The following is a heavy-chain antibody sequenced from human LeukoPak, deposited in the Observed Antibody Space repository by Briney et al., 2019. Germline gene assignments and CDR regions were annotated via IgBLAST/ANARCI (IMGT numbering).Heavy chain of an antibody. CDR3: AKMGYTWIQLWSTYYFDY. J-gene: IGHJ4*02. CDR2: IRYDGSNK. D-gene: IGHD5-18*01. V-gene: IGHV3-30*02. Sequence: GGSLRLSCAASGFTFSSYGMHWVRQAPGKGLEWVAFIRYDGSNKYYADSVKGRFTISRDNSKNTLYLQMNSLRAEDTAVYYCAKMGYTWIQLWSTYYFDYWGQGTLVTVSS. CDR1: GFTFSSYG.